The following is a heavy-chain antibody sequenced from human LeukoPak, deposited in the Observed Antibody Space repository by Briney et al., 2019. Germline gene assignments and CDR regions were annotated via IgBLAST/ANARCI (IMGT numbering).Heavy chain of an antibody. V-gene: IGHV3-30*02. CDR3: AKDHYDSSGNGNWFDP. J-gene: IGHJ5*02. CDR2: IRYDGSNK. Sequence: GGSLRLSCAASGFTFSSYGMHWVRQAPGKGLEWVAFIRYDGSNKYYADSVKGRFTISRDNSKNTLYLQMNSLRAEDTAVYYCAKDHYDSSGNGNWFDPWGQGTLVTVSS. D-gene: IGHD3-22*01. CDR1: GFTFSSYG.